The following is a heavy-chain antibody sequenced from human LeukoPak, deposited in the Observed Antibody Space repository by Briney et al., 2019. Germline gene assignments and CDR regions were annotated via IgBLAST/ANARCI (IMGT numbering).Heavy chain of an antibody. CDR3: AKIGIMATITFDY. Sequence: GGSLRLSCAASGFTVSSNYMSWVRQAPGKGLEWVAFIRYDGSNKYYADSVKGRFTISRDNSKNTLYLQMNSLRAEDTAVYYCAKIGIMATITFDYWGQGTLVTVSS. J-gene: IGHJ4*02. CDR1: GFTVSSNY. D-gene: IGHD5-24*01. V-gene: IGHV3-30*02. CDR2: IRYDGSNK.